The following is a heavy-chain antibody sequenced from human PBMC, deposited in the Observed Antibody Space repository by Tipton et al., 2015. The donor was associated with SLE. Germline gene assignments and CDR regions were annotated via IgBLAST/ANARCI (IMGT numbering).Heavy chain of an antibody. CDR3: TAGGTRGT. V-gene: IGHV4-4*07. CDR2: VYSAVSI. J-gene: IGHJ3*01. Sequence: LRLSCTVSVGSISLYHWSWIRQSAAKGLEWIGRVYSAVSIHYNPSLKSRVTMSIDTSKSHFSLKLTSVTAADTAVYYCTAGGTRGTWGQGTMVTVS. D-gene: IGHD3/OR15-3a*01. CDR1: VGSISLYH.